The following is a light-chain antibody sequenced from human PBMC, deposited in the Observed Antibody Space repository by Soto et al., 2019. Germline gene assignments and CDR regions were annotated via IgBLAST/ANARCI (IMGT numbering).Light chain of an antibody. V-gene: IGKV3-11*01. CDR3: HQRQYWPPIT. CDR1: LSVSVY. CDR2: DAS. J-gene: IGKJ5*01. Sequence: VVLTQSPATLSLSPGERATLSCRTSLSVSVYLDWYQQKPGQAPRLLISDASNRATGIPARFSGSGYGTDFTLTISSLEPKDFAVYYCHQRQYWPPITFGQGTRLEIK.